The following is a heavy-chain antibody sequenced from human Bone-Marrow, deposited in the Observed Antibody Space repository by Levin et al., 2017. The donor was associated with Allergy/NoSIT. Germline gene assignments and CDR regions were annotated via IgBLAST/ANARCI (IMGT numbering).Heavy chain of an antibody. CDR3: ARDLGDGYNKWFDY. CDR1: GYTFTSFA. CDR2: ISAYNGNT. D-gene: IGHD5-24*01. V-gene: IGHV1-18*01. J-gene: IGHJ4*02. Sequence: GESLKISCKASGYTFTSFAISWVRQAPGQGLEWMGWISAYNGNTNFAQKFQGRVTMTTDTSTSTAYMELKSLRSDDTAVYYCARDLGDGYNKWFDYWGQGTLVTVSS.